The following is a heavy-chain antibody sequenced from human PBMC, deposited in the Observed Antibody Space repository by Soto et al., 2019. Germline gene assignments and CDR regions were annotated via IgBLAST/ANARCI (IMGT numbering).Heavy chain of an antibody. CDR1: GGTFSSYA. J-gene: IGHJ4*02. Sequence: QVQLVQSGAEVKKPGSSVKVSCKASGGTFSSYAISWVRQATGQGLEWMGGIIPIFGTANYAQKLQGRVTITADKSTSTAYMELSSLRPEDTAVYYCIAAAGTGKRGNFDYFGQGTLVNVSS. CDR3: IAAAGTGKRGNFDY. V-gene: IGHV1-69*06. CDR2: IIPIFGTA. D-gene: IGHD6-13*01.